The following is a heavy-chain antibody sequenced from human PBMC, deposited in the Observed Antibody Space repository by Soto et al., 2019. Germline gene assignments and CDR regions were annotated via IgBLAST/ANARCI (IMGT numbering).Heavy chain of an antibody. J-gene: IGHJ4*02. CDR1: GFTFSSYA. Sequence: GGSLRLSCAASGFTFSSYAMSWVRQAPGKGLEWVSAISGSGGSTYYADSVKGRFTISRDNSKNTLYLQMNSLRAEDTAVYYCAKGDQRMQLWFKYFDYWGQGTLVTVS. CDR2: ISGSGGST. D-gene: IGHD5-18*01. CDR3: AKGDQRMQLWFKYFDY. V-gene: IGHV3-23*01.